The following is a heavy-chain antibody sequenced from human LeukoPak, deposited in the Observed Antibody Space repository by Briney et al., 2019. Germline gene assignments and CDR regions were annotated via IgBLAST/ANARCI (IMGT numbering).Heavy chain of an antibody. D-gene: IGHD6-13*01. CDR2: IYTSGST. J-gene: IGHJ4*02. V-gene: IGHV4-61*02. CDR3: ARGGGYSSSWPFGY. Sequence: PSETLSLTCTVSGGSISSGSYYWSWIRQPAGKGLELIGRIYTSGSTDYNPSLKSRVTISVDTSKNQFSLKLTSVTAADTAVYYCARGGGYSSSWPFGYWGQGTLVTVSS. CDR1: GGSISSGSYY.